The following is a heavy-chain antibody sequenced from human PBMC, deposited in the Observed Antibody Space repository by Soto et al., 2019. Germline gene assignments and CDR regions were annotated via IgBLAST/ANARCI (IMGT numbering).Heavy chain of an antibody. Sequence: SETLSLTCAVSSGSISSSNWWSWGRQPPGKGLEWNGEIYHSGSTNYNPSLKSRVTISVDKSKNQFSLKLSSVTAADTAVYYCARALRWYCSSTSCYWNPYYYYYMDVWGKGTTVTVS. D-gene: IGHD2-2*01. CDR1: SGSISSSNW. J-gene: IGHJ6*03. V-gene: IGHV4-4*02. CDR2: IYHSGST. CDR3: ARALRWYCSSTSCYWNPYYYYYMDV.